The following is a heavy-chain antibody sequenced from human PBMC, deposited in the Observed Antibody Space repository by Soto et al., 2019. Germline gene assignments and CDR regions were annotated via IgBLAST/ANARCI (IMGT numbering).Heavy chain of an antibody. CDR3: VRDPATVTSYFDY. D-gene: IGHD4-17*01. V-gene: IGHV3-33*01. CDR2: IWYDGSRT. Sequence: SLRLSCAASGFAFSGYGMHWVRQAPGKGLEWVALIWYDGSRTYHADSVKGRFAISRDDSKSTLFLQMSSLRVDDTAVYYCVRDPATVTSYFDYWGQGALVTVSS. CDR1: GFAFSGYG. J-gene: IGHJ4*02.